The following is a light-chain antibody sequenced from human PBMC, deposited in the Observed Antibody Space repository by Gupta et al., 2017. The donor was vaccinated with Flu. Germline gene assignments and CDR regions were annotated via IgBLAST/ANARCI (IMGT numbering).Light chain of an antibody. CDR3: QQYNSYSPA. CDR2: KAS. J-gene: IGKJ1*01. Sequence: DIQMTQSPSMPSASVGDGVTITCRASQSISIWMAWYQQKPGKAPKLLIYKASSLESGVPSRFSGSGSGTEFALTISSLQPDDFATYYCQQYNSYSPAFGQGTKVEIK. CDR1: QSISIW. V-gene: IGKV1-5*03.